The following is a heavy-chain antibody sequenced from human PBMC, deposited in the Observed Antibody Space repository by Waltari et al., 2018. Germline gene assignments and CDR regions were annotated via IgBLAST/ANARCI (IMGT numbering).Heavy chain of an antibody. CDR2: VRSKTYGGTA. V-gene: IGHV3-49*04. CDR3: ARLAYFDIWSEADVFDI. D-gene: IGHD3-3*01. J-gene: IGHJ3*02. Sequence: EVQLVASGGGLVQPGRSLRLSCTASGFTIGDYAMGWGSEVPGTVLQWVGFVRSKTYGGTAVYATSVKGRITISRDDSKNIAYLQMDSLKIDDTAVYYCARLAYFDIWSEADVFDIWGQGTMVTVSS. CDR1: GFTIGDYA.